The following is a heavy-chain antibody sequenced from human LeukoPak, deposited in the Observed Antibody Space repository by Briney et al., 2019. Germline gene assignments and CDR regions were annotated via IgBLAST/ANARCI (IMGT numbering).Heavy chain of an antibody. CDR1: GGSFTGNY. D-gene: IGHD6-6*01. CDR3: TRRSHYSTSSAANS. J-gene: IGHJ4*02. Sequence: SETLSLTCAVYGGSFTGNYWTWIRQPPGKGLEWIGEISHSGDTNYSPSLKSRVTMSVDASRNQFSLKLSSVTAADTAVYYCTRRSHYSTSSAANSWGQGTLVTVSS. CDR2: ISHSGDT. V-gene: IGHV4-34*01.